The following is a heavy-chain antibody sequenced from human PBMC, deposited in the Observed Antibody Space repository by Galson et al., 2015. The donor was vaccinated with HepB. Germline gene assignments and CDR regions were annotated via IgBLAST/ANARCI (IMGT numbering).Heavy chain of an antibody. Sequence: SVKVSCKASGFTFTSSAMQWVRQARGQRLEWIGWIVVGSGNTNYAQKFQERVTITRDMSTSTAYMELSSLRSEDTAVYYCAAVRRVGYCSGGSCYDYQNWFDPWGQGTLVTVSS. D-gene: IGHD2-15*01. CDR2: IVVGSGNT. J-gene: IGHJ5*02. CDR1: GFTFTSSA. CDR3: AAVRRVGYCSGGSCYDYQNWFDP. V-gene: IGHV1-58*02.